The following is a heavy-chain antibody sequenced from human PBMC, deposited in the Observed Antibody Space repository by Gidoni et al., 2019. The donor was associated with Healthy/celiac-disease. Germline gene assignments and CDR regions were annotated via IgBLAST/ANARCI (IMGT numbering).Heavy chain of an antibody. D-gene: IGHD6-19*01. J-gene: IGHJ4*02. CDR1: GGSISSSGYY. Sequence: QLQLQESGPGLVKPSETLSLTCTVSGGSISSSGYYWGWIRQPPGKGLEWIGSIYYSGSTYYNPSLKSRVTISVDTSKNQFSLKLSSVTAADTAVYYCARQPPQTDSSGWYGSYFDYWGQGTLVTVSS. CDR3: ARQPPQTDSSGWYGSYFDY. V-gene: IGHV4-39*01. CDR2: IYYSGST.